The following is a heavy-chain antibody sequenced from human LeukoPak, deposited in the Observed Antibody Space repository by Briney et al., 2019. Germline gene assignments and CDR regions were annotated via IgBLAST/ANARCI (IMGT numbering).Heavy chain of an antibody. Sequence: RPSETLSLTCTVSGGSISSYYWSWIRQPPGKGLEWIGYISYSGSTNFNPSLKSRVTISVDTSKNQFSLKLSSVTAADTAVYYCARGNIAVAGLFDYWGQGTLVTVSS. J-gene: IGHJ4*02. V-gene: IGHV4-59*01. D-gene: IGHD6-19*01. CDR2: ISYSGST. CDR1: GGSISSYY. CDR3: ARGNIAVAGLFDY.